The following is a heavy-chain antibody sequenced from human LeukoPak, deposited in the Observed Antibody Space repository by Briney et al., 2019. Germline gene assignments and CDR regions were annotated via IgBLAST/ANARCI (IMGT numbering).Heavy chain of an antibody. D-gene: IGHD5-24*01. CDR3: ARGQLPVYN. CDR1: GVTVSSDY. J-gene: IGHJ4*02. CDR2: IYSGGSL. Sequence: GGSLRLSCAASGVTVSSDYMSWVRQAPGKGLEWVSVIYSGGSLYYGESVKGRINISRHNSKNTLYLQMNSLRAEDTSVYYCARGQLPVYNWGRGTLVTVSS. V-gene: IGHV3-53*01.